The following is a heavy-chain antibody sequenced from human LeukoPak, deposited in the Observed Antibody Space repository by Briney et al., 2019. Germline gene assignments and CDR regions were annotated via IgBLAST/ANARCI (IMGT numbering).Heavy chain of an antibody. D-gene: IGHD6-13*01. CDR2: IYNTGRT. Sequence: SETLSLTCTVSGASISTTGYYWGWIRQPPGKGLECLGSIYNTGRTYYNPSLKSRVTISVDTSKNQFSLKLNSVTAADTAVYYCARADTRAGTETNWFDPWGQGTLVTVSS. CDR1: GASISTTGYY. CDR3: ARADTRAGTETNWFDP. J-gene: IGHJ5*02. V-gene: IGHV4-39*07.